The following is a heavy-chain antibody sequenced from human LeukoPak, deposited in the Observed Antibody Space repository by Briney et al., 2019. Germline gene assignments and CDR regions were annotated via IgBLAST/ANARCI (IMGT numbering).Heavy chain of an antibody. CDR3: ARDEWKYYYDSSVAFDI. J-gene: IGHJ3*02. CDR1: GFTFSSYA. V-gene: IGHV3-30*04. D-gene: IGHD3-22*01. CDR2: ISYDGSNK. Sequence: GGSLRLSCAASGFTFSSYAMHWVRQAPGKGLEWVAVISYDGSNKYYADSVKGRFTISRDNSKNTLYLQMNSLRAEDTAVYYCARDEWKYYYDSSVAFDIWGQGTMDTVSS.